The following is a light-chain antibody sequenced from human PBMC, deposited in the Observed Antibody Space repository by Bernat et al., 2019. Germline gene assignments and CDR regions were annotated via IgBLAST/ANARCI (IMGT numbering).Light chain of an antibody. Sequence: EIVLTQSPATLSLSPGERATLSCRASQSVSSNLDLYQQKPGQAPRLLIYGSSNMATGIPARFSGSGSGTDFTLTISSLQPDDFATYYCQQYNSYSLITFGQGTRLEIK. J-gene: IGKJ5*01. CDR1: QSVSSN. CDR3: QQYNSYSLIT. CDR2: GSS. V-gene: IGKV3-11*01.